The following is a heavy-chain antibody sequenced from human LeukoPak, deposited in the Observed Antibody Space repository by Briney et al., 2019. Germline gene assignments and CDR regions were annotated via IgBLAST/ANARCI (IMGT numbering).Heavy chain of an antibody. Sequence: GGSLRLSCAASGFTFSNYAMSWVRQAPGKGLEWVSSINGRGGSTYYADSVKGRFTISRDNSKNTLYLQMNSLRAEDTAVYYCARGEDAFDIWGQGTMVTVSS. CDR1: GFTFSNYA. J-gene: IGHJ3*02. V-gene: IGHV3-23*01. CDR3: ARGEDAFDI. CDR2: INGRGGST.